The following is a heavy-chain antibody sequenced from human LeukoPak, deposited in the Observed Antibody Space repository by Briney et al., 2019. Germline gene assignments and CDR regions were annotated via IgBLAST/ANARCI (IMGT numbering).Heavy chain of an antibody. CDR1: GFTFSSYE. D-gene: IGHD3-10*01. CDR2: ISSSGSTR. J-gene: IGHJ4*02. Sequence: GGALRLSCAASGFTFSSYEMNWVRQPPGKGLEWVSYISSSGSTRYYADSVKGRFLISRDNAKNSLYLQMNSLRAEDTAVYYCARGWGEGGQGTLVTVS. V-gene: IGHV3-48*03. CDR3: ARGWGE.